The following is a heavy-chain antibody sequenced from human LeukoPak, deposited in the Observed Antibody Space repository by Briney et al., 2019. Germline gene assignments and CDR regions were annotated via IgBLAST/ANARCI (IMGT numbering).Heavy chain of an antibody. CDR3: ARGLGGYTSSQAY. J-gene: IGHJ4*02. CDR1: GFTFSSYS. Sequence: GGSLRLSCAASGFTFSSYSMNWVRQAPGKGLEWVSYISSSSSTIYYADSVKGRFTISRDNAKNTLYLQMNSLRAEDTAVYYCARGLGGYTSSQAYWGQGTLVTVSS. D-gene: IGHD6-13*01. V-gene: IGHV3-48*01. CDR2: ISSSSSTI.